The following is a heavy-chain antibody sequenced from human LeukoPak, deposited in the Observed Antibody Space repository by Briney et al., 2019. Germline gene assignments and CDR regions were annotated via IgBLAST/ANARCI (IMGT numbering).Heavy chain of an antibody. J-gene: IGHJ6*02. D-gene: IGHD2-8*01. V-gene: IGHV4-4*09. CDR1: NGSISLSH. CDR2: ILTSGTT. CDR3: ATSYDAKVAPFDL. Sequence: PSETLSLTCSVSNGSISLSHWSWVRQPPGKGLEWIGYILTSGTTNYNPSLKSRVTISVDTSKSQFSLLVTSVSAADTAIYFCATSYDAKVAPFDLLGQGTTVTVSS.